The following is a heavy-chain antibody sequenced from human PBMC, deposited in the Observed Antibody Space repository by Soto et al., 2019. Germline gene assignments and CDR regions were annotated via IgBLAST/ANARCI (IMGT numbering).Heavy chain of an antibody. CDR3: ARDLYTGEWGRDRKYYYGMDV. Sequence: QVQLVQSGAGGKKPGASVKVSCKPSGGTFSSYAISWVRHAAGQGLECMVGVIPILGTANYAQKFQGRDTVTADKPTSTAYMELSSLRSEDTAVYYCARDLYTGEWGRDRKYYYGMDVWGQGTTVTVSA. CDR1: GGTFSSYA. D-gene: IGHD7-27*01. V-gene: IGHV1-69*06. J-gene: IGHJ6*01. CDR2: VIPILGTA.